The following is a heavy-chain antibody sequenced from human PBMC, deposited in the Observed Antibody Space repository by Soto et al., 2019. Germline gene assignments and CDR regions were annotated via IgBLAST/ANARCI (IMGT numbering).Heavy chain of an antibody. J-gene: IGHJ6*02. D-gene: IGHD1-1*01. V-gene: IGHV3-30*18. Sequence: QVQLVESGGGVVQPGTSLRLSCAASGFTFSNYGMHWFRQTPGKGLEGGALILYDGSNKYYADSVKGRFTISRDNSKNTLYLQVSSLRAEDTAVYYCAKSRDAYNFYFYYGMDVWGQGTSVTVSS. CDR1: GFTFSNYG. CDR2: ILYDGSNK. CDR3: AKSRDAYNFYFYYGMDV.